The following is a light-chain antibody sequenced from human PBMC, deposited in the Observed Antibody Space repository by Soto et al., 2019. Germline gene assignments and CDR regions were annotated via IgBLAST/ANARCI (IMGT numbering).Light chain of an antibody. Sequence: QSVLTQPRSVSGSPGQSVTISCTGTSSDVGGYDYVSWYQQHPGKAPKLIIYDVNMRPSGVPARFSGSQPGNTASLTISGLQAEDEADYYCCSYADTSPYVFGTGTKLTVL. J-gene: IGLJ1*01. CDR2: DVN. CDR3: CSYADTSPYV. CDR1: SSDVGGYDY. V-gene: IGLV2-11*01.